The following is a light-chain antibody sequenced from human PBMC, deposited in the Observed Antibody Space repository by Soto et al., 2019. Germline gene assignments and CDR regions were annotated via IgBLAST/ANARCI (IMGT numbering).Light chain of an antibody. J-gene: IGKJ4*01. CDR1: QSVHNN. CDR2: DAS. Sequence: EVVMTQSPATLSVSPGERATLYCRASQSVHNNITWYQQEPGQAPRLLIYDASTRATGIPARFSGSGSDTEFTLTISSLQSEDFAVYYCQHYNSWPLTFGGGTRVE. V-gene: IGKV3-15*01. CDR3: QHYNSWPLT.